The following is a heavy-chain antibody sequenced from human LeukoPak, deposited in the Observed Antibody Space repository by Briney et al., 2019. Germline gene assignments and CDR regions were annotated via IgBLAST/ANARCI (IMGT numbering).Heavy chain of an antibody. D-gene: IGHD4-17*01. Sequence: ASVKVSCKASGGTFSSYAISWVRQAPGQGLEWMGGIIPIFGTTNYAQKFQDRVTITADKSTSTAYMELSSLRSDDTAVYYCARDFGDYVAFHIWGQGTMVTVSS. CDR2: IIPIFGTT. CDR3: ARDFGDYVAFHI. J-gene: IGHJ3*02. V-gene: IGHV1-69*06. CDR1: GGTFSSYA.